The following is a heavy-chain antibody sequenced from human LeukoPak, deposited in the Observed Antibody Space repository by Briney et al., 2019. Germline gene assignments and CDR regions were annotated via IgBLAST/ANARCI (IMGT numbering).Heavy chain of an antibody. CDR1: GFAFNKYW. J-gene: IGHJ4*02. V-gene: IGHV3-74*03. Sequence: GGSLRLSCAASGFAFNKYWMHWVRQAPGKGRVWVSRINGDGSTTMYADSVKGGFTISRDHAKNTLYLQMSSLRAEDTAVYYCATGNYYDSSGYYTFGHWGQGTLVTVSS. CDR2: INGDGSTT. D-gene: IGHD3-22*01. CDR3: ATGNYYDSSGYYTFGH.